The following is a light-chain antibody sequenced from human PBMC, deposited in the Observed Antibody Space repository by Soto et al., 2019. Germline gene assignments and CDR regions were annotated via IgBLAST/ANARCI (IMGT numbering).Light chain of an antibody. V-gene: IGKV3-15*01. CDR1: QSISTY. J-gene: IGKJ1*01. CDR2: GAS. CDR3: QQYNNWPPWT. Sequence: VVLTQSPSTLPLSPGERPTLSCTSSQSISTYLAWYQQKPGQSPRLLISGASTRATGMPARFSGSGSGTEFTLTISSLQSEDFAVYHCQQYNNWPPWTFGQGTKVDI.